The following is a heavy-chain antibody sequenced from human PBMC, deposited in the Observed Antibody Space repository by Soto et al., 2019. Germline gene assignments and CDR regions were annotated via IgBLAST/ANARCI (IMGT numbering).Heavy chain of an antibody. Sequence: EAQLVEPGGGLVQPGGSLRLSCAASGFTFSNYEMHWVRQAPGKGLEYVSGISNNGAHTDYAKSVKGRFTISRDNSENTLYRQMGSLRAEDMALYYCARRGYGSRWPNVYMDVWGKGTTVTVSS. J-gene: IGHJ6*03. D-gene: IGHD6-13*01. CDR3: ARRGYGSRWPNVYMDV. CDR1: GFTFSNYE. V-gene: IGHV3-64*01. CDR2: ISNNGAHT.